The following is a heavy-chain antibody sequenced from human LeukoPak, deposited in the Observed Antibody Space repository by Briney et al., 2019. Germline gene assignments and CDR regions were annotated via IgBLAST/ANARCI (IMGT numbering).Heavy chain of an antibody. CDR1: GYTFTSYS. J-gene: IGHJ4*02. CDR2: ISAYNGNT. V-gene: IGHV1-18*01. D-gene: IGHD2-15*01. Sequence: ASVKGSCKASGYTFTSYSISWVRQAPGQGLEWMGWISAYNGNTIYAQKVKGRVTMTTGTSTSTAYMELRSLKSDDTAVYYCARASYCSGGSCYSDYWGQGTLVTVSS. CDR3: ARASYCSGGSCYSDY.